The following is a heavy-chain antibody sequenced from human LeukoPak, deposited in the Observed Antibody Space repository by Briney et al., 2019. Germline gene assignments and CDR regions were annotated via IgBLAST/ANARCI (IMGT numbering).Heavy chain of an antibody. CDR2: MNPNSGNT. V-gene: IGHV1-8*02. D-gene: IGHD3-10*01. CDR1: GYTFAGYY. CDR3: ARGPARTFGSGSNWFDP. J-gene: IGHJ5*02. Sequence: GASVKVSCKASGYTFAGYYMHWVRQAPGQGLEWMGWMNPNSGNTGYAQKFQGRVTMTRNTSISTAYMELSSLRSEDTAVYYCARGPARTFGSGSNWFDPWGQGTLVTVSS.